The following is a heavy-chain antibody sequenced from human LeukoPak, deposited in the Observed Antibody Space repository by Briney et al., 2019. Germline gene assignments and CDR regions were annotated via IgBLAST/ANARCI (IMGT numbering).Heavy chain of an antibody. CDR2: ISGSGGST. D-gene: IGHD3-10*01. CDR1: GFTFSSYA. Sequence: GGSLRLSCAASGFTFSSYAMSWVRQAPGKGLEWVSVISGSGGSTYYADSVKGRFTISRDNSKNTLYLQMNSLRAEDTAVYYCAKAIWFGEFYFDYWGQGTLVTISS. CDR3: AKAIWFGEFYFDY. J-gene: IGHJ4*02. V-gene: IGHV3-23*01.